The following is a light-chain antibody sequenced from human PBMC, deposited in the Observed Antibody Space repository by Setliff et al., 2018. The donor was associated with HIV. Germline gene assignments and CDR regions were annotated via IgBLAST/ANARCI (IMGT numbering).Light chain of an antibody. J-gene: IGLJ1*01. CDR1: SSDIGSSKF. CDR2: NVY. Sequence: QSALTQPASVSGSPGQSITISCTGTSSDIGSSKFVSWYQQHPGKAPKVMIYNVYKRPSGVSNRFSGSKSGNTASLTISGLQIEDEADYFCSSYSINNLDDFASGTKV. V-gene: IGLV2-14*03. CDR3: SSYSINNLDD.